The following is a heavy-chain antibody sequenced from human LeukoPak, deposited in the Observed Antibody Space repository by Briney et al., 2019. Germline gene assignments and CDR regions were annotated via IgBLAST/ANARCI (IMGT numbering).Heavy chain of an antibody. Sequence: PGGSLRLSCAASGFTFSSYAMSGVRQAPGKGLEWVSGISDSGGSTYYADSVKGQFTISRDNSKNTLYLQMNSLRVEDTAMYYCISQMFLSSSWPYWGRGTLVTVSS. D-gene: IGHD6-13*01. J-gene: IGHJ4*02. V-gene: IGHV3-23*01. CDR1: GFTFSSYA. CDR2: ISDSGGST. CDR3: ISQMFLSSSWPY.